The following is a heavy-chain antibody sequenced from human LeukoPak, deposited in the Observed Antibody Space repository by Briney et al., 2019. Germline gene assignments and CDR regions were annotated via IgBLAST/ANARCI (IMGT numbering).Heavy chain of an antibody. D-gene: IGHD5-24*01. J-gene: IGHJ4*02. CDR2: ISYDGSNK. V-gene: IGHV3-30*04. Sequence: GGSLRLSCAASGFTFSSYAMHWVRQAPGKGLEWVAVISYDGSNKYYADSVKGRSTISRDNSKNTVSLQMNSLRAEDTAVYYCAGDGWHGFFTYGGQGPLVTVSS. CDR3: AGDGWHGFFTY. CDR1: GFTFSSYA.